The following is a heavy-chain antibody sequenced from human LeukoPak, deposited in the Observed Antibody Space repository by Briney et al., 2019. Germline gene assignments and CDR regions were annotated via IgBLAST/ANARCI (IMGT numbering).Heavy chain of an antibody. D-gene: IGHD3-22*01. CDR3: ARHYDISRYYYSFDY. Sequence: SETLSLTCTVSGGSISSSSYYWGWIRQPPGKGLEWIGNIYYSGSTYYNPSLKRGVTISADASKNQFSLKLTSVTAADTAVYFCARHYDISRYYYSFDYWGQGTLVTVSS. J-gene: IGHJ4*02. V-gene: IGHV4-39*01. CDR2: IYYSGST. CDR1: GGSISSSSYY.